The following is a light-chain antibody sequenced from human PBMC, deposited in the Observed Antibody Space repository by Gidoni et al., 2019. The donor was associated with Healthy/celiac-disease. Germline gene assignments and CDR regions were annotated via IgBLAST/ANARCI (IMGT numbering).Light chain of an antibody. J-gene: IGKJ3*01. CDR2: AAS. V-gene: IGKV1-39*01. CDR1: KSISSY. Sequence: DIQMTPSPSSLAASVGDRVTITCRASKSISSYLNWYQQKPGKAPKLLIYAASSLQSGVPSRFSGSGSGTDFTLTISSLQPEDFATYYCQQSYSTPFTFGPGTKVEIK. CDR3: QQSYSTPFT.